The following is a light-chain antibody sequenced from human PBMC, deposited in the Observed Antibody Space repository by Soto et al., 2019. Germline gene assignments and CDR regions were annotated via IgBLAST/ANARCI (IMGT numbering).Light chain of an antibody. V-gene: IGKV1-5*01. CDR3: QQYDSFSST. CDR1: QSISTW. CDR2: DAS. J-gene: IGKJ5*01. Sequence: MPQSPSTLSASLGDRVTITFRASQSISTWLAWYQHKPGKAPKLLIYDASTLESGVPSRFSGSGSGTEFSLTISSLQPDDFATYYCQQYDSFSSTFGQGTRLEI.